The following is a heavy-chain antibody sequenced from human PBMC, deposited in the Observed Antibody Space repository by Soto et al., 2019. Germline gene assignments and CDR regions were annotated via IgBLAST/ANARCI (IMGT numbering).Heavy chain of an antibody. V-gene: IGHV4-34*01. CDR1: GGSFSGYY. D-gene: IGHD3-16*02. CDR2: INHSGST. J-gene: IGHJ4*02. CDR3: ARGRGVRDYVWGSYRHYYFDY. Sequence: SETLSLTCAVYGGSFSGYYWSWIRQPPGKGLEWIGEINHSGSTNYNPSLKSRVTISVDTSKNQFSLKLSSVTAADTAVYYCARGRGVRDYVWGSYRHYYFDYWGQGTLVTVSS.